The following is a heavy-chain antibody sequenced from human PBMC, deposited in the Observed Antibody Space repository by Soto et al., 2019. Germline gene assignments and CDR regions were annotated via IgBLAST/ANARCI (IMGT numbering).Heavy chain of an antibody. CDR1: GYTFTGYY. J-gene: IGHJ6*02. Sequence: ASVKVSCKASGYTFTGYYMRWVRQAPGQGXEWMGWINPNSGGTNYAQKFQGRVTMTRDTSISTAYMELSRLRSDDTAVYYCARWNDYGDYASYYYYGMDDWGQGTTVTVSS. CDR3: ARWNDYGDYASYYYYGMDD. CDR2: INPNSGGT. D-gene: IGHD4-17*01. V-gene: IGHV1-2*02.